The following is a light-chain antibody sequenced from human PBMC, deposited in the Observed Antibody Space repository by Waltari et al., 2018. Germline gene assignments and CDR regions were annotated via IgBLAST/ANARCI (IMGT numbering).Light chain of an antibody. CDR3: NSYTRSNTLV. CDR2: DVS. V-gene: IGLV2-14*03. J-gene: IGLJ2*01. Sequence: QSALTQPASVSGSPGQSITIPCTGTSSDIGAYNYVSWYQQHPGKAPKLMIYDVSNRPSGVSNRFSGSKSGNTASLTISGLQAEDEADYYCNSYTRSNTLVFGGGTKLTVL. CDR1: SSDIGAYNY.